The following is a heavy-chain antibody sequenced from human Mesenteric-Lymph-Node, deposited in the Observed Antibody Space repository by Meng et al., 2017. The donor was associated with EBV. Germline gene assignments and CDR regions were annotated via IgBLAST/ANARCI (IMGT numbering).Heavy chain of an antibody. V-gene: IGHV4-30-4*01. D-gene: IGHD2-15*01. CDR1: GGSISSGGYY. CDR3: ARVKDADDAFDI. J-gene: IGHJ3*02. CDR2: LYFSGST. Sequence: VELQESGPGLVKPSQTLSLTWAGSGGSISSGGYYWSWIRQPPGKGLEGIGYLYFSGSTYYNPSLKSRVTISVDTSKNQFSLRLSSVTAADTAVYHCARVKDADDAFDIWGQGTMVTVSS.